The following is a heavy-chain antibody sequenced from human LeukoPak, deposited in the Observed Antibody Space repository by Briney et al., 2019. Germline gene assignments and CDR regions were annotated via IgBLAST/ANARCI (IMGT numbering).Heavy chain of an antibody. D-gene: IGHD4-11*01. CDR3: ARPRLTDDYSFDY. J-gene: IGHJ4*02. V-gene: IGHV1-69*05. Sequence: GSSVKVSCKACGGTFSSYAISWVRQAPGQGLEWMGRIIPIFGTANYAQKFQGRVTITTDESTSTAYMELSSLRSEDTAVYYCARPRLTDDYSFDYWGQGTLVTVFS. CDR2: IIPIFGTA. CDR1: GGTFSSYA.